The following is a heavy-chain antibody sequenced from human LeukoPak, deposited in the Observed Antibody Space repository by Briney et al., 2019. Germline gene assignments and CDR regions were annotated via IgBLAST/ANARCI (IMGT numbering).Heavy chain of an antibody. CDR2: ISSSGSTI. D-gene: IGHD3-3*01. CDR1: GFTFSDYY. J-gene: IGHJ4*02. Sequence: PGGSLRLSCAASGFTFSDYYMSWIRQAPGKGLEWVSYISSSGSTIYYADSVKGRFTISRDNARNSLYLQMNSLRAEDTAVYYCARVSDFWSGYYFDYWGQGTLVTVSS. CDR3: ARVSDFWSGYYFDY. V-gene: IGHV3-11*01.